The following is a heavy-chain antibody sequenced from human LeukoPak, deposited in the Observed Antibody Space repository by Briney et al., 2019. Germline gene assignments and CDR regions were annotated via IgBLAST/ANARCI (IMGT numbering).Heavy chain of an antibody. CDR3: ARVGSGWYDYYYYYYMDV. Sequence: PSETLSLTCTVSGGSISSYYWGWIRQPPGKGLEWIGRIYHSGSTYYNPSLKSRVTISVDTSKNQFSLKLSSVTAADTAVYYCARVGSGWYDYYYYYYMDVWGKGTTVTVSS. D-gene: IGHD6-19*01. CDR2: IYHSGST. CDR1: GGSISSYY. V-gene: IGHV4-38-2*02. J-gene: IGHJ6*03.